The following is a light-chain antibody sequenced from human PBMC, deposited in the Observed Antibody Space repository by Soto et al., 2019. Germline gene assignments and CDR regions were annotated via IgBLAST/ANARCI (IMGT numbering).Light chain of an antibody. J-gene: IGKJ4*01. CDR1: QSVSSN. Sequence: EIVMTQSPATLSVSPGERATLSCRASQSVSSNLAWYQQKPGQAPRLLIYHASTRTTGIPARFSGSGSGTEVTLNISSLQSEDFAVYYCQQYNKWPLTFGGGTKVEIK. CDR2: HAS. CDR3: QQYNKWPLT. V-gene: IGKV3-15*01.